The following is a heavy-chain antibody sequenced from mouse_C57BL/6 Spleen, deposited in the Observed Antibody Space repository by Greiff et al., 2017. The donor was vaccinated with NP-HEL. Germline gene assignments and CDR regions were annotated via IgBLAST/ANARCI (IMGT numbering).Heavy chain of an antibody. CDR3: AREDYYGSTYWYFEV. D-gene: IGHD1-1*01. V-gene: IGHV1-55*01. Sequence: QVQLQQPGAELVKPGASVKMSCKASGYTFTSYWITWVKQRPGQGLEWIGDIYPGSGSTNYNEKFKSKATLTVDTSSSTAYMQLSSLTSEDSAVYYCAREDYYGSTYWYFEVWGTGTTVTVSS. J-gene: IGHJ1*03. CDR2: IYPGSGST. CDR1: GYTFTSYW.